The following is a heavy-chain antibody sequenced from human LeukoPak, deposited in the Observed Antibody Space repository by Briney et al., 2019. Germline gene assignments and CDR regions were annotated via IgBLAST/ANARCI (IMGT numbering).Heavy chain of an antibody. V-gene: IGHV4-34*01. CDR2: INHSGST. CDR1: GGFFSGYY. CDR3: ARGGPYCSGGSCYSYYFDY. J-gene: IGHJ4*02. D-gene: IGHD2-15*01. Sequence: SETLSLTCAVYGGFFSGYYWSWIRQPPGKGLEWIGEINHSGSTNYNPSLKSRVTISVDTSKNQFSLKLSSVTAADTAVYYCARGGPYCSGGSCYSYYFDYWGQGTLVTVSS.